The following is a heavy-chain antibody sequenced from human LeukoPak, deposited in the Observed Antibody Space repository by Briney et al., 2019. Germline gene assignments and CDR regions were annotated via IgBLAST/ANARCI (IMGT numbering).Heavy chain of an antibody. Sequence: ASVKVSCKASGYTFTSYYMHWVRQAPGQGLEWMGIINPSGGSTSYAQKFQGRVTTTRDTSTSTVYMELSSLRSEDTAVYYCARDLPGADSSGYYYSSSFDYWGQGTLVTVSS. J-gene: IGHJ4*02. CDR1: GYTFTSYY. D-gene: IGHD3-22*01. V-gene: IGHV1-46*01. CDR3: ARDLPGADSSGYYYSSSFDY. CDR2: INPSGGST.